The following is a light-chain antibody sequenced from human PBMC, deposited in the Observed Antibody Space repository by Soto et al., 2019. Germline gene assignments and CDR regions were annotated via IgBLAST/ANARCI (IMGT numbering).Light chain of an antibody. CDR3: QQYDKWPYT. CDR2: GAF. J-gene: IGKJ2*01. CDR1: QSVGSN. Sequence: EIVLTQSPATLSVSPGERATLSCRTSQSVGSNLAWYQQKPGQAPRLLIYGAFIRAPGFPVTFRGTGSGSEFTLTISSLQSEDGALYYCQQYDKWPYTFGQGTHLEIK. V-gene: IGKV3-15*01.